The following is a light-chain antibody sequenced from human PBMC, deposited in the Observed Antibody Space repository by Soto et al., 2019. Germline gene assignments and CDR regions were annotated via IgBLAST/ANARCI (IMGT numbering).Light chain of an antibody. CDR3: QQYNSYSWT. CDR2: KAS. Sequence: DIQMTQSPSTLSASVGDRVTITCLASQSISSWLAWYQQKPGKAPKLLIYKASSLESGVPSRFSGSGSGTEFTLTISGLQPDDFATYYCQQYNSYSWTFGQGTKVDIK. CDR1: QSISSW. J-gene: IGKJ1*01. V-gene: IGKV1-5*03.